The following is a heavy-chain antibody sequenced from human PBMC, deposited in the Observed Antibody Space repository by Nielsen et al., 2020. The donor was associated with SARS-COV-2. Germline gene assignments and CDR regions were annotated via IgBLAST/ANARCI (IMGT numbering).Heavy chain of an antibody. CDR1: GFTVSSNY. J-gene: IGHJ6*02. Sequence: GESLKISCAASGFTVSSNYMSWVRQAPGKGLEWVSVIYSGGSTYYADSVKGRFTISRDNSKNTLYLQMNSLRAEDTAVYYCAKDVGTDYYYYCGMDVWGQGTTVTVSS. CDR3: AKDVGTDYYYYCGMDV. V-gene: IGHV3-53*01. CDR2: IYSGGST. D-gene: IGHD1-26*01.